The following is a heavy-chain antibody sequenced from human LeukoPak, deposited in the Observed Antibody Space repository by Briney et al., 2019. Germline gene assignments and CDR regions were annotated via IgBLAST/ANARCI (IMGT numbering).Heavy chain of an antibody. V-gene: IGHV3-23*01. Sequence: GSLRLSCAASGFTFSSYAMSWVRQAPGKGLEWVSAISGSGGSTYYADSVKGRFTISRDNAKNSLYLQMNSLRAEDTAVYYCARPVRPPYYYDSSGYYYFDYWGQGTLVTVSS. J-gene: IGHJ4*02. D-gene: IGHD3-22*01. CDR1: GFTFSSYA. CDR3: ARPVRPPYYYDSSGYYYFDY. CDR2: ISGSGGST.